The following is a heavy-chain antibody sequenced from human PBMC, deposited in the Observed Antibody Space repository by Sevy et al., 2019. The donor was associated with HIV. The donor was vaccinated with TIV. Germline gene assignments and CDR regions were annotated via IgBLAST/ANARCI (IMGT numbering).Heavy chain of an antibody. D-gene: IGHD6-13*01. CDR3: AKDASSSWTGGTFQH. Sequence: GGSLRLSVAPPGSSLGGYFLGWAPQVPGKGLEWFPGISAGGGGQYYADSVKGRFTVSRDNSKNTLYLEMNSLRAEDTAVYYCAKDASSSWTGGTFQHWGQGTLVTVSS. CDR1: GSSLGGYF. V-gene: IGHV3-23*01. CDR2: ISAGGGGQ. J-gene: IGHJ1*01.